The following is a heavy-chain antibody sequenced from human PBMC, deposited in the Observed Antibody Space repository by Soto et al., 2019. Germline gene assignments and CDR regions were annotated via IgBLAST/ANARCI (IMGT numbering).Heavy chain of an antibody. J-gene: IGHJ4*02. Sequence: LSLTCDVFGDSVNSDNYYWTWIRQPPGKDLEWIGNIYFSGSTYYNPSLNSRVTLSIDTSKNHFSLKLTSGTAADTAMYYCARHRAVAGLDYWGQGTLVTVSS. D-gene: IGHD6-19*01. CDR3: ARHRAVAGLDY. CDR2: IYFSGST. CDR1: GDSVNSDNYY. V-gene: IGHV4-30-4*01.